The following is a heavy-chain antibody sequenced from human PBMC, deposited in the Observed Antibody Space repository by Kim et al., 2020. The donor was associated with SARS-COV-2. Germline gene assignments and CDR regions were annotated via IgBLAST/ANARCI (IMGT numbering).Heavy chain of an antibody. CDR2: IFSNGDS. Sequence: SETLSLICTVSGGSIYNFYWSWIRQSPGKGFQWVGYIFSNGDSDYNPSLKSRVTMSVDTSKNQLSLNLSSVTTADTAVYYCARAAGASSRVEYWGQGTLV. CDR3: ARAAGASSRVEY. CDR1: GGSIYNFY. J-gene: IGHJ4*02. D-gene: IGHD6-13*01. V-gene: IGHV4-59*01.